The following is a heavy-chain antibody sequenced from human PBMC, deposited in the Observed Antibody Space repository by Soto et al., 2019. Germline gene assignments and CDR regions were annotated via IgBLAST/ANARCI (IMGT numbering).Heavy chain of an antibody. V-gene: IGHV1-8*01. CDR3: ARMATSGTLNWFDP. CDR1: GYTFTNYD. CDR2: MNPNSANT. D-gene: IGHD1-26*01. Sequence: QAQLVQSGAEVKEPGASVKVSCKASGYTFTNYDISWVRQATGQGLEWMGWMNPNSANTGYAQKFQGRVSMTRDTSTNTAYMELSSLRSEDTAIYYCARMATSGTLNWFDPWAQGTLVTVSS. J-gene: IGHJ5*02.